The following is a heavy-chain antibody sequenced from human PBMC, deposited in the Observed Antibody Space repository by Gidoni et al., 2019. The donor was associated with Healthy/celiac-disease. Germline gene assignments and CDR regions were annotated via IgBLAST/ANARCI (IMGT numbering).Heavy chain of an antibody. D-gene: IGHD5-12*01. CDR3: ARREATFIRVKREVWFDP. CDR2: INHSGST. J-gene: IGHJ5*02. Sequence: QVQLQQWGAGLLTPSATLSLTCAVYGGSFSGYYWSWIRQPPGKGLEWIGEINHSGSTNYHPSLKSRVTRSVDTSKNQFSLKLSSVTAADTAVYYCARREATFIRVKREVWFDPWGQGTLVTVSS. V-gene: IGHV4-34*01. CDR1: GGSFSGYY.